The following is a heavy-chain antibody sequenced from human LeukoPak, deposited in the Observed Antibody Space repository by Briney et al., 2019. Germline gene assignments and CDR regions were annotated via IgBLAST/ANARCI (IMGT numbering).Heavy chain of an antibody. V-gene: IGHV4-61*02. Sequence: SQTLSLTCTVSGGSISSGSYYWSWIRQPAGKGLEWIGRIYTSGSTNYDPSLKSRVTMSVDTSKNQFSLKLSSVTAADTAVYYCASLRKRGGAFDIWGQGTMVTVSS. CDR2: IYTSGST. CDR1: GGSISSGSYY. CDR3: ASLRKRGGAFDI. J-gene: IGHJ3*02.